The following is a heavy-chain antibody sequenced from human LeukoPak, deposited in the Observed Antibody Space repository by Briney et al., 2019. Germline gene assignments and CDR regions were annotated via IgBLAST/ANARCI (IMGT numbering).Heavy chain of an antibody. J-gene: IGHJ5*02. V-gene: IGHV4-39*01. CDR3: ARHYAP. CDR1: SYYX. CDR2: IYDSGRP. D-gene: IGHD3-16*01. Sequence: SYYXWGWIRQAPGKGLDWIGCIYDSGRPYYNPSLKSRVTISVDTSKNQFSLKLNSVTAADTAVYYCARHYAPWGQGTLVTVSS.